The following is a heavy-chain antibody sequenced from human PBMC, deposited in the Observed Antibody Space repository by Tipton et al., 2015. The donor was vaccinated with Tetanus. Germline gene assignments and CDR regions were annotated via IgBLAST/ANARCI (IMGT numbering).Heavy chain of an antibody. CDR1: GGSISSGDYY. CDR3: ARASSGWYGLDVDY. CDR2: IYYSGST. V-gene: IGHV4-30-4*01. Sequence: TLSLTCTVSGGSISSGDYYWNWIRQPPGKGLEWIGYIYYSGSTYYNPSLKSRVTISVDTSKNQFSLKLSSVTAADTAVYYCARASSGWYGLDVDYWGQGTLVTVSS. J-gene: IGHJ4*02. D-gene: IGHD6-19*01.